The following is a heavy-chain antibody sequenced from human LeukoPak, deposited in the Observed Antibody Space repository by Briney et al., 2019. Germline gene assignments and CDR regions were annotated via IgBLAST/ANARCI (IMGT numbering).Heavy chain of an antibody. Sequence: ASVKVSCKASGYTFTGYYMHWVRQAPGQGLEWMGWISPNSGGTNYAQKFQGRVTMTRDTSISTAYMELSRLRSDDTAVYYCARGDAITMIVVVNAIDYWGQGTLVTVSS. CDR1: GYTFTGYY. J-gene: IGHJ4*02. D-gene: IGHD3-22*01. CDR2: ISPNSGGT. V-gene: IGHV1-2*02. CDR3: ARGDAITMIVVVNAIDY.